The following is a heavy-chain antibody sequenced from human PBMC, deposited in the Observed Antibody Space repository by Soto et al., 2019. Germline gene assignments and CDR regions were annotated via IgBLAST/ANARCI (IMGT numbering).Heavy chain of an antibody. CDR3: ARSDNRNSLYGVDV. CDR2: INHRGSS. V-gene: IGHV4-34*01. CDR1: GGSLSGYY. J-gene: IGHJ6*02. Sequence: SETLSLTCAVNGGSLSGYYLSWIRQSPGKGLEWIGEINHRGSSDYNPSLKSRVTISIDASKNHVTLELTSVTAADTAVYYCARSDNRNSLYGVDVWGQGTAVTVSS. D-gene: IGHD1-7*01.